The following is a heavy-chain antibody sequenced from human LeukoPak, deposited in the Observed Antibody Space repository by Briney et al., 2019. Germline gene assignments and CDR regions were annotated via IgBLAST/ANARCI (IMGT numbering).Heavy chain of an antibody. Sequence: PGGSLRLSCAASGFTFSNAWMSWVRQAPGKGLEWVGRIKSKTDGGTTDYAAPVKGRFTISRDDSKSTLYLQMNSLRAEDTAVYYCARGPFVVINAPDYWGQGTLVTVSS. V-gene: IGHV3-15*01. J-gene: IGHJ4*02. D-gene: IGHD2-21*01. CDR2: IKSKTDGGTT. CDR3: ARGPFVVINAPDY. CDR1: GFTFSNAW.